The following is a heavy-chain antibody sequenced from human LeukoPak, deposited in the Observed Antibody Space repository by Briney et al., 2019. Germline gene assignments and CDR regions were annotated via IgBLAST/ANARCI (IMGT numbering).Heavy chain of an antibody. D-gene: IGHD5-24*01. V-gene: IGHV1-2*02. CDR3: ATDHSMANTAWWFDP. J-gene: IGHJ5*02. Sequence: ASVKVSCKASGYTFTGYYMHWVRQAPGQGLEWMGWINPNSGGTNYAQKFQGRVTMTRDTSTSTVYMELSSLRSEDTAFYYCATDHSMANTAWWFDPWGQGTLATVSS. CDR2: INPNSGGT. CDR1: GYTFTGYY.